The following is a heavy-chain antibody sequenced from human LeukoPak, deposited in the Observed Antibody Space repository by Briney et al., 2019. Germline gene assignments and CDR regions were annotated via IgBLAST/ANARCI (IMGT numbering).Heavy chain of an antibody. V-gene: IGHV1-18*01. CDR2: ISAYNGNT. J-gene: IGHJ4*02. Sequence: ASVKVSCKASDYTFTSYGISWVRQAPGQGLERMGWISAYNGNTNYAQKLQGRVTMTTDTSTSTAYMELRSLRSDDTAVYYCARVRGYCSGGSCYSVYWGQGTLVTVSS. D-gene: IGHD2-15*01. CDR3: ARVRGYCSGGSCYSVY. CDR1: DYTFTSYG.